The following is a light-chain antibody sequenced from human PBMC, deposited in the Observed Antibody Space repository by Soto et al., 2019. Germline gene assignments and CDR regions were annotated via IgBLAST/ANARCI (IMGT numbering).Light chain of an antibody. J-gene: IGLJ1*01. CDR1: SSDVGGYNY. CDR3: GSYTSSSPYV. Sequence: QSALTQPASVSGSPGQSITISCTGTSSDVGGYNYVSWYQQHPGKAPKLMIYDVSNRPSGVSNRFSGSKSGNTASLTISGLQAEDEVDYYCGSYTSSSPYVFGTGTKVTVL. CDR2: DVS. V-gene: IGLV2-14*01.